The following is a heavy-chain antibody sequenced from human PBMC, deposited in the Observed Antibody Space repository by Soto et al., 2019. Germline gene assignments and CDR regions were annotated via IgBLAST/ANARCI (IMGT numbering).Heavy chain of an antibody. V-gene: IGHV1-69*13. CDR2: IIPIFGTA. CDR1: GGTFSSYA. Sequence: SVKVSCKASGGTFSSYAISWVRQSPGQGLEWMGGIIPIFGTANYAQKFQGRVTITADESTSTAYMELSSLRSEDTAVYYCATYYDFWSGYQSYAFDIWGQGTMVTVSS. J-gene: IGHJ3*02. D-gene: IGHD3-3*01. CDR3: ATYYDFWSGYQSYAFDI.